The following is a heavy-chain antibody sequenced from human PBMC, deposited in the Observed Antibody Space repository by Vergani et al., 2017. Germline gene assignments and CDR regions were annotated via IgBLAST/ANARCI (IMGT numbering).Heavy chain of an antibody. CDR1: EFILGTYW. CDR3: AKYLRDSTDGLPDS. V-gene: IGHV3-30*02. J-gene: IGHJ4*02. D-gene: IGHD2-21*02. CDR2: IGKDGINT. Sequence: VQIVESGGGLVQPGGSLRLSCTGSEFILGTYWMTWVRQAPRKGLEWLAYIGKDGINTRYRDAVKGRFTVSRDNSKDILYLQMDSLRSEDTALYYCAKYLRDSTDGLPDSWGPGTLVIVSS.